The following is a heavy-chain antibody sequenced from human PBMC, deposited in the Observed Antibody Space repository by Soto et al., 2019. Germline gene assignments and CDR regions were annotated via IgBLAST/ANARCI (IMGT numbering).Heavy chain of an antibody. CDR1: GFTFSGSA. CDR3: TNGVGATHY. D-gene: IGHD1-26*01. J-gene: IGHJ4*02. CDR2: IRSKANSYAT. V-gene: IGHV3-73*01. Sequence: EVQLVESGGGLVQPGGSLKLSCAASGFTFSGSAMHWVRQASGKGLEWVGRIRSKANSYATAYAASVKGRFTISRDDSRITAHLQMTSLTTEGTDVCYCTNGVGATHYWGQGTLVTVSS.